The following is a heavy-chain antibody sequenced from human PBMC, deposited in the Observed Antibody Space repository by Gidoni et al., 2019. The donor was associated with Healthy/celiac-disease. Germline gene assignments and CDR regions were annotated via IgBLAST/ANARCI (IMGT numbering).Heavy chain of an antibody. Sequence: QVQLQESGPGLVKPSETLSLTCTASGGSISSYYWSWIRQPPGKGLVWIRYIYYSVRTNYNPPLKSRVTISVDTSKNQFSLKLSSVTAADTAVYYCARGRGGYRYYFDYWGQGTLVTVSS. CDR1: GGSISSYY. CDR3: ARGRGGYRYYFDY. CDR2: IYYSVRT. J-gene: IGHJ4*02. V-gene: IGHV4-59*01. D-gene: IGHD3-22*01.